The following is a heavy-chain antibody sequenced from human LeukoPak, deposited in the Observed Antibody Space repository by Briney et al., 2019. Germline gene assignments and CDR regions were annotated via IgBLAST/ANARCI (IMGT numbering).Heavy chain of an antibody. CDR2: IIPIFGTA. CDR3: ARAAMGFGPFDP. CDR1: GGTFSSYA. V-gene: IGHV1-69*06. D-gene: IGHD3-10*01. Sequence: SVKVSCKASGGTFSSYAIGWVRQAPGQGLEWMGGIIPIFGTANYAQTFQGRVTITADKSTSTAYMELSSLRSEDTAVYYCARAAMGFGPFDPWGQGTLVTVSS. J-gene: IGHJ5*02.